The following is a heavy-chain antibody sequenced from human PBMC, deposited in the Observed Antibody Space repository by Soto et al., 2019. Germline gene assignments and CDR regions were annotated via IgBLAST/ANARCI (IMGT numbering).Heavy chain of an antibody. J-gene: IGHJ1*01. CDR2: ISHDGNDK. CDR1: GFTVSNYV. CDR3: AREDESSGYAGTFHH. Sequence: PGGSLRLSCAASGFTVSNYVIHWVRQAPGKGLEWVALISHDGNDKQYVDSVKGRFTISKDNSKNTISLQMDSLSVEDTSVYYCAREDESSGYAGTFHHWGQGTQVTVS. D-gene: IGHD3-22*01. V-gene: IGHV3-30-3*01.